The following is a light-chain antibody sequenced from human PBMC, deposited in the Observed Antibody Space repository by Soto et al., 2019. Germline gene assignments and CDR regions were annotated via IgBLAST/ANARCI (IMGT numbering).Light chain of an antibody. J-gene: IGLJ3*02. V-gene: IGLV1-44*01. CDR3: AAWDDSLSGGV. Sequence: QSVLTQPPSASGTPGQRVTISCSGSSSNIGSNTVNWYQQLPGTAPKLLIYSNNQRPSGVPDRFSGSKSGTSASLAISGLHSEDEADYYCAAWDDSLSGGVFGGGTQLTVL. CDR1: SSNIGSNT. CDR2: SNN.